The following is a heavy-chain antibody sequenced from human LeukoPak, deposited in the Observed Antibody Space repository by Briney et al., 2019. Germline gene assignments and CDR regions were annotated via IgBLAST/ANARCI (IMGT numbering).Heavy chain of an antibody. J-gene: IGHJ3*02. Sequence: SETLSLTCTVSGGSISSNNDYWGWIRQPPGQGLEWIASIKYSGHTYYSPSLKSRVTISVDTSNNQLSLRLTSVTAADTAVYYCAKQRAFFGEWAFDIWGQGTTVTVSS. D-gene: IGHD3-10*01. CDR3: AKQRAFFGEWAFDI. V-gene: IGHV4-39*01. CDR1: GGSISSNNDY. CDR2: IKYSGHT.